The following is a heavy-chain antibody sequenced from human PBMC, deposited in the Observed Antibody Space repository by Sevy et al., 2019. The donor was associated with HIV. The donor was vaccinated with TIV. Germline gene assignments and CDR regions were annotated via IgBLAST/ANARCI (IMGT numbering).Heavy chain of an antibody. Sequence: GGSLRLSCVASGFTFDDYCMNWVRQVPGKGLEWVSSIIWNGGSKTYADSVKGRFIISRDNGKNSLYLQMNSLRAEDTAIYFCAREKSCGGACYHFDYWGQGTLVTVSS. V-gene: IGHV3-20*04. CDR2: IIWNGGSK. J-gene: IGHJ4*02. D-gene: IGHD2-21*02. CDR3: AREKSCGGACYHFDY. CDR1: GFTFDDYC.